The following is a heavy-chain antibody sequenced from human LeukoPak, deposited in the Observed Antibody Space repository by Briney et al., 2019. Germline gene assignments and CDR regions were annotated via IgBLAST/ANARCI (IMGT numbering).Heavy chain of an antibody. J-gene: IGHJ5*02. D-gene: IGHD3-10*01. CDR1: GYTFTSHY. V-gene: IGHV1-46*01. CDR2: INPTGDTT. CDR3: ARGGHRRYYYTSGSAFDP. Sequence: ASVKVSCKASGYTFTSHYMHWVRQAPGQGLEWMGVINPTGDTTRYAQKFQGRVTMTRDMSTSTDYMELSSLRSEDTAVYYCARGGHRRYYYTSGSAFDPWGQGTLVTVSS.